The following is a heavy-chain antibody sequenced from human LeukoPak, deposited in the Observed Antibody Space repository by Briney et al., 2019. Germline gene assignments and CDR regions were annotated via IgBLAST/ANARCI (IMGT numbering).Heavy chain of an antibody. CDR3: AKKWSGDYDSSDIIDAFDI. V-gene: IGHV3-30*02. CDR1: GFTFSYYG. D-gene: IGHD3-22*01. J-gene: IGHJ3*02. CDR2: VRFDGNEK. Sequence: GGSLRLSCAASGFTFSYYGMHWVRQAPGKGLEWVGFVRFDGNEKYYADSVKGRFTISRDTSRNTLFLQMNSLRAEDTAVFYCAKKWSGDYDSSDIIDAFDIWGQGTMVTVSS.